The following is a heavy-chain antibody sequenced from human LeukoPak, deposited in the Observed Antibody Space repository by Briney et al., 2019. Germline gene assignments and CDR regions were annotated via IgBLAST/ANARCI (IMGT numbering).Heavy chain of an antibody. Sequence: NPSETLSLTCAVSGGSISSSNWWSWVRQPPGKGLEWIGEIFHSGSTNYNPSLRSRVTISVDKSKNQFSLNLSSVTAADTAVYYCAREGGPYRPLDYSGQGTLVTVAS. CDR3: AREGGPYRPLDY. J-gene: IGHJ4*02. V-gene: IGHV4-4*02. CDR1: GGSISSSNW. CDR2: IFHSGST.